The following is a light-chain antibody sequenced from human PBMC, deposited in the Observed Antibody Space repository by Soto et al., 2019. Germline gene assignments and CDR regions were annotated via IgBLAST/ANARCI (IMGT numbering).Light chain of an antibody. CDR3: SSYTSSSTYV. CDR1: SSDVGGYNY. CDR2: DVS. J-gene: IGLJ1*01. Sequence: QSALTQPASMSRSPGQSISISCTGTSSDVGGYNYVSWYQQHPGKAPKLMIYDVSNRPSGVSNRFSGSKSGNTASLTISGLQAEDEADYYCSSYTSSSTYVFGSGTKVTVL. V-gene: IGLV2-14*03.